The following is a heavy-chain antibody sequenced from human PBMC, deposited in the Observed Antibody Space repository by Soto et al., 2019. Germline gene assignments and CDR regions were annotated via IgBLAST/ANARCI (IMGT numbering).Heavy chain of an antibody. D-gene: IGHD2-15*01. CDR2: IRYDGNRK. CDR1: GFTFSSYW. J-gene: IGHJ6*02. CDR3: ARDRIDFYAMDV. Sequence: GGSLRLSCASSGFTFSSYWMRWVRQVPGKGLEWVALIRYDGNRKSYGDSVKGRFTLSRDKSKNTLYVQMDRLRAEDTAVYYCARDRIDFYAMDVWGQGTAVTVSS. V-gene: IGHV3-33*08.